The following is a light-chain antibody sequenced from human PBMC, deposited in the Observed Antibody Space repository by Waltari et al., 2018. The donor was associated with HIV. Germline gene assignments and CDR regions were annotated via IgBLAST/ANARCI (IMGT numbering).Light chain of an antibody. CDR1: QSVLHSSNNKNY. J-gene: IGKJ2*01. CDR3: RQYYSNPYT. V-gene: IGKV4-1*01. Sequence: IVMTQSPASLPVSLGERATINCKSSQSVLHSSNNKNYLAWYQQKPGQPPKLLIYLASTRQSAVLDRFIGSGSSAAFTPLISSLQAADVAVYYCRQYYSNPYTFGQGTKLEIK. CDR2: LAS.